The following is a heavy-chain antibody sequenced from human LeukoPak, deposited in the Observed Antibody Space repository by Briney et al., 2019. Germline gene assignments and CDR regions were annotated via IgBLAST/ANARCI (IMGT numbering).Heavy chain of an antibody. D-gene: IGHD6-19*01. V-gene: IGHV4-59*08. CDR1: GGSISSYY. CDR2: IYYSGST. CDR3: ARTGYSSGWPYFDY. J-gene: IGHJ4*02. Sequence: SSETLSLTCTVSGGSISSYYWSWIRQPPGKGLEWIGYIYYSGSTNYNPSLKSRVTVSVDTSKNQFSLKLSSVTAADTAVYYCARTGYSSGWPYFDYWGQGTLVTVSS.